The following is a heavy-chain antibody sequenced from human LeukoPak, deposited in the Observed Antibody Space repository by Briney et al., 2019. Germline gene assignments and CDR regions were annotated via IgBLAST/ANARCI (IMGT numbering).Heavy chain of an antibody. CDR2: ISYIGST. V-gene: IGHV4-59*11. J-gene: IGHJ3*02. D-gene: IGHD4-17*01. CDR1: TASFSSHY. Sequence: SETLSLTCAVSTASFSSHYWTWIRQPPGNGLEWIGYISYIGSTNYNPSRKSRFTISIDTSKNQFSLKLSSVTAADTAVYYCARDLVTVIKGFDIWGQGTMVSVSS. CDR3: ARDLVTVIKGFDI.